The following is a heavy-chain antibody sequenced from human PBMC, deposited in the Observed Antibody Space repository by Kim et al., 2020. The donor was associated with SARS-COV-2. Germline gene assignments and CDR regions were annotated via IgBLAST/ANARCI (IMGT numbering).Heavy chain of an antibody. D-gene: IGHD6-13*01. V-gene: IGHV1-69*13. J-gene: IGHJ6*02. CDR3: ARDRPRIAAAGHYYYGMDV. Sequence: SVKVSCKASGGTFSSYAISWVRQAPGQGLEWMGGIIPIFGTANYAQKFQGRVTITADESTSTAYMELSSLRSEDTAVYYCARDRPRIAAAGHYYYGMDVWGQGTTVTVSS. CDR2: IIPIFGTA. CDR1: GGTFSSYA.